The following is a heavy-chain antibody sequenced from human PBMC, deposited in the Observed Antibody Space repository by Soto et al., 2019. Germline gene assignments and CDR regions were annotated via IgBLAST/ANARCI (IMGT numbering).Heavy chain of an antibody. CDR3: ARAYCYYVKNWFDP. Sequence: AAVKVSCKASGYTFTGYYMHWVRQAPGQGLEWMGWINPNSGGTNYAQKFQGRVTMTRDTSISTAYMELSRLRSDDTAVYYCARAYCYYVKNWFDPWGQGTLVTVSS. CDR2: INPNSGGT. J-gene: IGHJ5*02. CDR1: GYTFTGYY. D-gene: IGHD3-10*02. V-gene: IGHV1-2*02.